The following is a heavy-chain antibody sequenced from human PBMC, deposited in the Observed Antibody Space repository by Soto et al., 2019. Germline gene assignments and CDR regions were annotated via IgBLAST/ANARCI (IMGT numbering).Heavy chain of an antibody. V-gene: IGHV3-49*03. Sequence: PGGSLRLSCTASGFTFGDYAMSWFRQAPGKGLEWVGFIRSKAYGGTTEYAASVKGRFTISRDDSKSIAYLQMNSLKTEDTAVYYCTRLGLWFDLNGMDVWGQGTTVTVSS. CDR3: TRLGLWFDLNGMDV. D-gene: IGHD3-10*01. J-gene: IGHJ6*02. CDR2: IRSKAYGGTT. CDR1: GFTFGDYA.